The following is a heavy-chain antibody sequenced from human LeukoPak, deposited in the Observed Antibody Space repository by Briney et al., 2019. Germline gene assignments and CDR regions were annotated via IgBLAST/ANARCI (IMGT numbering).Heavy chain of an antibody. CDR1: GYTFTGYY. V-gene: IGHV1-2*02. J-gene: IGHJ4*02. CDR3: ARGGAKDWEDY. D-gene: IGHD1-26*01. CDR2: INPKSGGT. Sequence: GASVKVSCKASGYTFTGYYMHWVRQAPGQGLEWMGWINPKSGGTNLAQKFQGRVTMTRNTSISTAYMELSSLRSEDTAVYYCARGGAKDWEDYWGQGTLVTVSS.